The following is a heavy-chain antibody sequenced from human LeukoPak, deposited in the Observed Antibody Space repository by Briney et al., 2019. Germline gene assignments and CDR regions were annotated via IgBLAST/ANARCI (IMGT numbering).Heavy chain of an antibody. CDR2: IYYSGST. Sequence: KPSETLSLTCTVSGGSISSYYWSWIRQPPGKGLEWIGYIYYSGSTNYNLSLKSRVTISVDTSKNQFSLKLSSVTAADTAVYYCATSDSSGYNGHFDYWGQGTLVTVSS. D-gene: IGHD3-22*01. CDR1: GGSISSYY. CDR3: ATSDSSGYNGHFDY. V-gene: IGHV4-59*01. J-gene: IGHJ4*02.